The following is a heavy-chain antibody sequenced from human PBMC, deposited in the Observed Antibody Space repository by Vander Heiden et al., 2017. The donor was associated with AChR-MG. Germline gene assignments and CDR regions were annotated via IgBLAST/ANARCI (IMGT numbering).Heavy chain of an antibody. CDR3: GKVHGSGYTHDAFDI. V-gene: IGHV3-9*01. CDR2: NNWNSSSI. D-gene: IGHD3-22*01. Sequence: VQLAESRLGWVRLVSSLRLPCAASAAARDDYARKWVRQARGKCLGGVSDNNWNSSSIGYTDAEKGKFTISRDNAKVSVYQQMDCLRAKDTAFCCCGKVHGSGYTHDAFDIWGQGTMVTVSS. J-gene: IGHJ3*02. CDR1: AAARDDYA.